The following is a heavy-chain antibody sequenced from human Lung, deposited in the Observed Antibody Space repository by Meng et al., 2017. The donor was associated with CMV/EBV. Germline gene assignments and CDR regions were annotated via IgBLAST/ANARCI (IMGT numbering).Heavy chain of an antibody. CDR2: ISTNTGTP. CDR1: GYTFSTYT. D-gene: IGHD2/OR15-2a*01. CDR3: ARGGNFDP. V-gene: IGHV7-4-1*02. J-gene: IGHJ5*02. Sequence: QGQLLQSGPELKKPGASVKVSGKASGYTFSTYTINWVRQAHGRGLEWMGWISTNTGTPTYTQGFTGRFVFSLDTSVSTAYLQISSLKAEDTAVYYCARGGNFDPWGQGTLVTVSS.